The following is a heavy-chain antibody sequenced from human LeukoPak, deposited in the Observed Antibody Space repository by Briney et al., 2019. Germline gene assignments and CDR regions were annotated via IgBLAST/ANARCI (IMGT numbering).Heavy chain of an antibody. CDR2: IIDTGST. CDR3: ARQTGSGLFILP. CDR1: GGSFSGYY. V-gene: IGHV4-34*12. J-gene: IGHJ4*02. D-gene: IGHD3/OR15-3a*01. Sequence: SETLSLTCAVYGGSFSGYYRTWIRQPPGKGLEWIGEIIDTGSTKYNSSLKSRVTISVDTSKNQFSLRLTSVTAADTAVYYCARQTGSGLFILPGGQGTLVTVSS.